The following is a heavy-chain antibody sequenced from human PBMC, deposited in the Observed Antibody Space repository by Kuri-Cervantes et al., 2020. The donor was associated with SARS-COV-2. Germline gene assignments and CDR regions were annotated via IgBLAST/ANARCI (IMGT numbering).Heavy chain of an antibody. CDR1: GFNFSTTD. D-gene: IGHD2-21*01. J-gene: IGHJ4*02. Sequence: GESLKISCVASGFNFSTTDMHWVRQAPGKGLEWVTFISSDGKNKKCMASGKGRFTISRDNSQNTLHLQMKCLRDEDTAIYYCAKDRAGVHDFWGQGTLVTVSS. V-gene: IGHV3-30*18. CDR2: ISSDGKNK. CDR3: AKDRAGVHDF.